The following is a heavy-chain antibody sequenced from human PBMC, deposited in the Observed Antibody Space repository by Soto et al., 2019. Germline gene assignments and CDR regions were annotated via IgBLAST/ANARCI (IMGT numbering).Heavy chain of an antibody. CDR1: GFTFSSYA. CDR3: AKSGAPDTVITLVDY. J-gene: IGHJ4*02. V-gene: IGHV3-23*01. D-gene: IGHD1-26*01. CDR2: ISGSGGST. Sequence: PGGSLRLSCAASGFTFSSYAMSWVRQAPGKGLEWVSTISGSGGSTYYADSVKGRFTISRDNSKNTLYLQMNSLRAEDTAVYSCAKSGAPDTVITLVDYWGQGTLVTVSS.